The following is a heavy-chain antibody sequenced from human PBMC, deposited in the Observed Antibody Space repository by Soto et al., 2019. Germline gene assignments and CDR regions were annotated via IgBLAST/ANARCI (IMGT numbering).Heavy chain of an antibody. CDR2: ISRDGSYI. CDR1: GFTFSRHA. D-gene: IGHD6-13*01. J-gene: IGHJ6*02. Sequence: PGGSLRLSCAASGFTFSRHAIHWVRLTPGRGLEWVLAISRDGSYIYYTDSVKGRFTVSRDNSKNTLYLQMNSLRAEDTAVYYCAKDQYSSSWYRYYYYGMDVWGQGTTVTV. CDR3: AKDQYSSSWYRYYYYGMDV. V-gene: IGHV3-30*04.